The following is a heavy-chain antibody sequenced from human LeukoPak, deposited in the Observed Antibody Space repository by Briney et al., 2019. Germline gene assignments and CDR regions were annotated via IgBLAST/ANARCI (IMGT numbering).Heavy chain of an antibody. V-gene: IGHV4-59*08. J-gene: IGHJ4*02. CDR3: ARQGYSSGWFDY. D-gene: IGHD6-19*01. CDR2: IYYSGST. CDR1: GGSISNYF. Sequence: SETLSLTCTVSGGSISNYFWSWIRQPPGKGLEWIGYIYYSGSTNYSPSLKSRVTISVGTSKNQFSLKLNSVTAADTAVYYCARQGYSSGWFDYWGQGTLVTVSS.